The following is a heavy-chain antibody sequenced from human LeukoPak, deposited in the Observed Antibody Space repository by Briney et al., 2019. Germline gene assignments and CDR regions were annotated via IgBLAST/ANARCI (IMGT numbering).Heavy chain of an antibody. D-gene: IGHD1-26*01. CDR1: GGSINSGSYY. Sequence: SETLSLTCTVSGGSINSGSYYWGWIRQPPGKGLEWIGSIYYSGSPNYNPSLNSRVTISVETSKNQFSLKLSSVTAADTAVYYCARGLDADTRKNKTLGDYWGQGTLVTVSS. J-gene: IGHJ4*02. CDR3: ARGLDADTRKNKTLGDY. V-gene: IGHV4-39*07. CDR2: IYYSGSP.